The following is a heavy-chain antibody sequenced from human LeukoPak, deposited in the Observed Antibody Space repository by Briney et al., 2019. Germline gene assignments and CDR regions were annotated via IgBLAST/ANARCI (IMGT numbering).Heavy chain of an antibody. J-gene: IGHJ6*02. Sequence: ASVKVSCKASGGTFSSYAISWVRQAPGQGLEWMGGIIPIFGTANYAQKFQGRVTITADESTSTAYMELSSLRSEDTAVYYCARDGTAMALSYYYYGMDVWGQGTTVTVSS. CDR2: IIPIFGTA. CDR3: ARDGTAMALSYYYYGMDV. V-gene: IGHV1-69*13. CDR1: GGTFSSYA. D-gene: IGHD5-18*01.